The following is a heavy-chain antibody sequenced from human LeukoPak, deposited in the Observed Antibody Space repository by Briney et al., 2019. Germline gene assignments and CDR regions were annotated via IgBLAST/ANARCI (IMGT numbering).Heavy chain of an antibody. CDR2: IIPIFGIA. CDR1: GGTFSSYA. J-gene: IGHJ5*02. V-gene: IGHV1-69*04. Sequence: ASVKVSCKASGGTFSSYAISWVRQAPGQGLEWMGRIIPIFGIANHAQKFQGRVTITADKSTSTAYMELSSLRSEDTAVYYRAREITMVRGVQNWFDPWGQGTLVTVSS. D-gene: IGHD3-10*01. CDR3: AREITMVRGVQNWFDP.